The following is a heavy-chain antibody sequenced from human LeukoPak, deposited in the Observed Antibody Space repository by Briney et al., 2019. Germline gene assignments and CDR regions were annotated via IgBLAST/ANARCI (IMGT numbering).Heavy chain of an antibody. V-gene: IGHV4-59*01. CDR3: ARGGVPGY. Sequence: SETLSLTCSVSGGSMSGYYWSWNRQPPGKGLEWIGSIHYNGGTDYNPSLKTRVTISLDTSRSQFSLKLGSVTAADTAVYYCARGGVPGYWGQGALVTVSS. CDR1: GGSMSGYY. D-gene: IGHD3-9*01. J-gene: IGHJ4*02. CDR2: IHYNGGT.